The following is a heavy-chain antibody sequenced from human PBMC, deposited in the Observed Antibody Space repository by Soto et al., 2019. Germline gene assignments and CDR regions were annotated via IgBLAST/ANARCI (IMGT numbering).Heavy chain of an antibody. CDR2: ISAYNGNT. V-gene: IGHV1-18*01. D-gene: IGHD3-22*01. CDR3: ARDKFPGRSGSSGYYPYDY. Sequence: ASVKVSCKASGYTFTSYFISWVRQAPGQGLGWMGWISAYNGNTNYAQKLQGRVTMTTDTSTSTAYMELRSLRSDDTAVYYCARDKFPGRSGSSGYYPYDYWGQGTLVTVSS. J-gene: IGHJ4*02. CDR1: GYTFTSYF.